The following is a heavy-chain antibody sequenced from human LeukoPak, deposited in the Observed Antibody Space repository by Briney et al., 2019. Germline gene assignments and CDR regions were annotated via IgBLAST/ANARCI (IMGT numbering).Heavy chain of an antibody. J-gene: IGHJ4*02. V-gene: IGHV3-74*01. CDR2: INSDGSTT. Sequence: PGGSLRLSCAASGFTFSSYWMHWVRQAPGRGLVWVSRINSDGSTTAYADSVRGRFTISRDNAKNTLYLQMNSLRDEDTAMYYCARALERTGYWGQGTLVTVS. CDR1: GFTFSSYW. D-gene: IGHD1-1*01. CDR3: ARALERTGY.